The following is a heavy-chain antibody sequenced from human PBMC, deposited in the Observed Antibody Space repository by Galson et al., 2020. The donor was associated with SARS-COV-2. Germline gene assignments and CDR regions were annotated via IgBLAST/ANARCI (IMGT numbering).Heavy chain of an antibody. Sequence: ETSETLSLTCTVSGGSISSYYWSWIRQTPGKGLEWIGYIYYSGSTTYNPPLKSRHTISVDTSKNQFSLKLSPVPAADTAVYYCARQIYGSGSYYTDDNWFDPWGQGTLVTVSS. CDR3: ARQIYGSGSYYTDDNWFDP. D-gene: IGHD3-10*01. CDR1: GGSISSYY. J-gene: IGHJ5*02. CDR2: IYYSGST. V-gene: IGHV4-59*08.